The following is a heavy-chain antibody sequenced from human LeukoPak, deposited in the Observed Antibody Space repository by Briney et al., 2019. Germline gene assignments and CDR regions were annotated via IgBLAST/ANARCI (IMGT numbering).Heavy chain of an antibody. CDR3: ARDWSGGNSWGAFDI. CDR2: IYTSGST. CDR1: GGSFSDYY. Sequence: SETLSLICAVYGGSFSDYYWSWIRQPAGKGLEWIGRIYTSGSTNYNPSLKSRVTISVDTSKNQFSLKLSSVTAADTAVYYCARDWSGGNSWGAFDIWGQGTMVTVSS. V-gene: IGHV4-4*07. D-gene: IGHD4-23*01. J-gene: IGHJ3*02.